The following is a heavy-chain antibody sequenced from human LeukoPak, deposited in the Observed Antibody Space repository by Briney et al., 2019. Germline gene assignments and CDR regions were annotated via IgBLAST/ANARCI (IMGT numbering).Heavy chain of an antibody. V-gene: IGHV4-59*01. Sequence: SETLSLTCTVSGGSISSYYWSWIRQPPGKGLEWIGYIYYSGSTNYNPSLKSRVTISVDTSKNQFSQKLSSVTAADTAVYYCARGNVAAAGYWYFDLWGRGTLVTVSS. D-gene: IGHD6-13*01. J-gene: IGHJ2*01. CDR1: GGSISSYY. CDR2: IYYSGST. CDR3: ARGNVAAAGYWYFDL.